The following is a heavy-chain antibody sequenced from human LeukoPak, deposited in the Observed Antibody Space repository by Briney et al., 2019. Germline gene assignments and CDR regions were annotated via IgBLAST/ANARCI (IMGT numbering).Heavy chain of an antibody. Sequence: GGSLRLSCAASGFTFSSYWMHWVRQAPGKGLVWVSRINSDGSSTSYADSVKGRFTISRDNAKNTLCLQMTSLRAADTAVYYCARLAVVVSDYWGQGTLVTVSS. CDR3: ARLAVVVSDY. CDR1: GFTFSSYW. CDR2: INSDGSST. V-gene: IGHV3-74*01. J-gene: IGHJ4*02. D-gene: IGHD2-15*01.